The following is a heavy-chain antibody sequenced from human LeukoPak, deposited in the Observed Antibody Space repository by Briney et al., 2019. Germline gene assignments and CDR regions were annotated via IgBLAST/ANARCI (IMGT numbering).Heavy chain of an antibody. Sequence: GGSLRLSCAASGFTFSSYWMNCVRQAPGKGLVWVSRIASDGSSTTYADSVKGRFSISRDNAKNTLYLQMNSLRVEDTAVYYCARGRPHGNDYWGQGTLVTVSS. J-gene: IGHJ4*02. V-gene: IGHV3-74*01. D-gene: IGHD4-23*01. CDR1: GFTFSSYW. CDR3: ARGRPHGNDY. CDR2: IASDGSST.